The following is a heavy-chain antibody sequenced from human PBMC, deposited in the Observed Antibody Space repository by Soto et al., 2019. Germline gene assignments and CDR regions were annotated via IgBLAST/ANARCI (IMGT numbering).Heavy chain of an antibody. CDR2: INAGYGNT. Sequence: ASVKVSCKASGYTFSSYAMHWVRQAPGQRLEWMGWINAGYGNTKSSQKFQDRVTISRDTSASTTYMELTSLRSEDTAVYYCARDTGDGTFDFWGQGTLVTVSS. V-gene: IGHV1-3*01. CDR3: ARDTGDGTFDF. D-gene: IGHD7-27*01. CDR1: GYTFSSYA. J-gene: IGHJ4*02.